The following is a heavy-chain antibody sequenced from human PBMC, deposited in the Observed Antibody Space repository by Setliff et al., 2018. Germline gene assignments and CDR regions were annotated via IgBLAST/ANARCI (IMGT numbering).Heavy chain of an antibody. CDR1: GGSMTDFF. J-gene: IGHJ2*01. D-gene: IGHD3-22*01. V-gene: IGHV4-59*08. CDR3: ARIPFYYDSSGYYYDLNWYFDL. Sequence: SETLSLTCSVTGGSMTDFFWNWIRQPPGKGLEWIGYINYSGNTNYNPSLRSRVTISVDTSKNQFSLKLTSVTAADTAVYFCARIPFYYDSSGYYYDLNWYFDLWGRGALVTVSS. CDR2: INYSGNT.